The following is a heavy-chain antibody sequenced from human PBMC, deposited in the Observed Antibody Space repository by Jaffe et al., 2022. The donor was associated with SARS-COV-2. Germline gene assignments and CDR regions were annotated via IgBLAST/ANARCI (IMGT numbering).Heavy chain of an antibody. J-gene: IGHJ3*02. CDR1: EFTFSSYS. Sequence: EVQLVESGGGLVKPGGSLRLSCAASEFTFSSYSMNWVRQAPGKGLEWVSSISSSSSYIYYADSVKGRFTISRDNAKNSLYLEMNSLRAEDTAVYYCARHKIQLWSSDGFDIWGQGTMVTVSS. CDR2: ISSSSSYI. V-gene: IGHV3-21*01. CDR3: ARHKIQLWSSDGFDI. D-gene: IGHD5-18*01.